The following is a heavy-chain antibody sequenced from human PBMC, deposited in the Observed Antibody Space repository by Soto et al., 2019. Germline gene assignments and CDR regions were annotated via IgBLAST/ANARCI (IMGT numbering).Heavy chain of an antibody. CDR2: ISGSGGST. Sequence: GGSLRLSCAASGFTFSSYAMSWVRQAPGKGLEWVSAISGSGGSTYYADSVKGRFTISRDNSKNTLYLQMNSLRAEDTAVYYCAKDPPWGFLTGDCLFDPWGQGTLVTVSS. V-gene: IGHV3-23*01. CDR1: GFTFSSYA. D-gene: IGHD7-27*01. CDR3: AKDPPWGFLTGDCLFDP. J-gene: IGHJ5*02.